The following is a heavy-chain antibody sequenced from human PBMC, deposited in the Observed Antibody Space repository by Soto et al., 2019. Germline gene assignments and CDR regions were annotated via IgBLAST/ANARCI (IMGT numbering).Heavy chain of an antibody. V-gene: IGHV3-48*02. CDR3: ARDRRDSYDY. Sequence: EVQLVESGGGLVQPGGSLRLSCAASGFTFSSYSMNWVRQAPGKGLEWVSDISSSSSTIYYADSVKGRFTISRDNAKNSLNLQMTSLRDEDTAVYYGARDRRDSYDYWGQGTLVTVSS. CDR1: GFTFSSYS. J-gene: IGHJ4*02. CDR2: ISSSSSTI.